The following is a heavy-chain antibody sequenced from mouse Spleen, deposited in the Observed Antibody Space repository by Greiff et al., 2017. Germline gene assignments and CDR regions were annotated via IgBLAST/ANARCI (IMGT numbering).Heavy chain of an antibody. CDR1: GYTFPSHW. CDR2: IDPNRGGT. Sequence: VQVVESGAELVKPGASVKLFCKASGYTFPSHWMHRVKQRPGRGLEWVGRIDPNRGGTKYNEKFQSKAPLTVDKPSSTAYMQLSSLTSEDSAVYYCARNGLNYRYDYWYFDVWGAGTTVTVSS. D-gene: IGHD2-14*01. V-gene: IGHV1-72*01. J-gene: IGHJ1*01. CDR3: ARNGLNYRYDYWYFDV.